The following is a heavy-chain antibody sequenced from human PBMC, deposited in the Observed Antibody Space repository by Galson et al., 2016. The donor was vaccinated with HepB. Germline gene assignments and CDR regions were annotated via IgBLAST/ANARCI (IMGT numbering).Heavy chain of an antibody. CDR2: ICGNGRST. CDR1: GFTFRTYA. D-gene: IGHD3-10*01. J-gene: IGHJ5*01. Sequence: SLRLSCAASGFTFRTYAMSWVRQAPGKGLEWVSHICGNGRSTYYTDSMKGRFTISRDNSKNILYLQMNSLRAEDTAVYFCAKYQGWAGDFDSWGQGTLVTVSS. V-gene: IGHV3-23*01. CDR3: AKYQGWAGDFDS.